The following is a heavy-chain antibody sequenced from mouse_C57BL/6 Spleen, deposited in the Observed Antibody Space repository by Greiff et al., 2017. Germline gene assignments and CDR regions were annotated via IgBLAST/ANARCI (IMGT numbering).Heavy chain of an antibody. CDR1: GFTFSSYA. CDR3: TRESVTTGFDY. Sequence: EVKLVESGEGLVKPGGSLKLSCAASGFTFSSYAMSWVRQTPEKRLEWVAYISSGGDYIYYADTVKGRFTISRDNARNTLYLQMSSLKSEDTAMYYCTRESVTTGFDYWGQGTTLTVAS. CDR2: ISSGGDYI. J-gene: IGHJ2*01. D-gene: IGHD2-12*01. V-gene: IGHV5-9-1*02.